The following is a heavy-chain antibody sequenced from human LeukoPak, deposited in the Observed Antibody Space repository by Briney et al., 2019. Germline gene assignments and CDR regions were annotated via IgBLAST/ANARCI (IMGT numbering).Heavy chain of an antibody. V-gene: IGHV3-20*04. CDR1: GFNFDDYG. CDR2: INWNGGSI. Sequence: GGSLRLSCAASGFNFDDYGMSWVRQAPGKGLEWVSGINWNGGSIDYADSVKGRFTISRDNAKNSLYLQMNSLRAEDTALYYCARAHLLGVFTSPHFFDYWGQGTLVTVSS. D-gene: IGHD3-3*01. CDR3: ARAHLLGVFTSPHFFDY. J-gene: IGHJ4*02.